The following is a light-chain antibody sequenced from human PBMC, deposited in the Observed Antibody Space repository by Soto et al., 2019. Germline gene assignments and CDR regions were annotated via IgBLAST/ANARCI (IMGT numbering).Light chain of an antibody. CDR3: QSYDSTLSARYV. Sequence: QSVLTQPPSVSGAPGQRVTISCTGSSSNIGAGSYVHWYQHLPGTAPKVLIFGDTNRRSGVPGRFSGSKSGSSASLAITGLQAEDEADYYCQSYDSTLSARYVFGTGTKVTVL. CDR2: GDT. V-gene: IGLV1-40*01. CDR1: SSNIGAGSY. J-gene: IGLJ1*01.